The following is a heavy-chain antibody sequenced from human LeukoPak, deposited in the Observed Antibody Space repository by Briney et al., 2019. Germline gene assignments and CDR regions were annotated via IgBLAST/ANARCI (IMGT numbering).Heavy chain of an antibody. V-gene: IGHV4-39*07. CDR3: ANRVSSGWPKPLDAFDI. D-gene: IGHD6-19*01. Sequence: SETLSLTCTVSGGSISSSSYYWGWIRQPPGKGLEWIASLYYSGSTYYNPSLKSRVTISVDTSKNQFSLKLSSVTAADTAVYYCANRVSSGWPKPLDAFDIWGQGTMVTVSS. CDR1: GGSISSSSYY. J-gene: IGHJ3*02. CDR2: LYYSGST.